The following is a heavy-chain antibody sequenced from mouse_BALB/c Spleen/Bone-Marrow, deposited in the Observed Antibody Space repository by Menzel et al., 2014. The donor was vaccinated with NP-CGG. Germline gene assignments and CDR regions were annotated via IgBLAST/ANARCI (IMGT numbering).Heavy chain of an antibody. Sequence: VQLKESGPELVKPGASVKISCKASGYSFTGYFMNWVMQSHGKSLEWIGRINPYNGDTFYNQKFKGKATLTVDKSSSTAYMELRSLASEDSAVYYCARSGYYGSSYFDYWGQGTTLTVSS. J-gene: IGHJ2*01. CDR2: INPYNGDT. D-gene: IGHD1-1*01. CDR3: ARSGYYGSSYFDY. V-gene: IGHV1-20*02. CDR1: GYSFTGYF.